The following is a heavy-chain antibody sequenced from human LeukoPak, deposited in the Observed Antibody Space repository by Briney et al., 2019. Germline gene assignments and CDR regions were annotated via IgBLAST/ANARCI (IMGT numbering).Heavy chain of an antibody. CDR1: GFIFSSYG. Sequence: GGSLRLSCAASGFIFSSYGMHWVRQAPGKGLEWVAFIRYDGSNKYHADSVKGRFTISRDNSKNTLYLQMNSLRAEDTAVYYCAKTMSPYYYDSSGFWGQGTRVTDSS. CDR2: IRYDGSNK. V-gene: IGHV3-30*02. CDR3: AKTMSPYYYDSSGF. J-gene: IGHJ4*02. D-gene: IGHD3-22*01.